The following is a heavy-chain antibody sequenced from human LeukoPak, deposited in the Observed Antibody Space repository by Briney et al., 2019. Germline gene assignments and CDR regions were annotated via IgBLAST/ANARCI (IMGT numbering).Heavy chain of an antibody. V-gene: IGHV3-23*01. D-gene: IGHD3-10*01. CDR2: ISGGGGTT. CDR3: AKSSDFGSGSYQK. Sequence: GGSLRLSCAASGFTFSRYAMSWVRQAPGKGLEWVSAISGGGGTTYYADSEKGRFTISRDNSKNTVYLQMNSLGAEDTAVYYCAKSSDFGSGSYQKWGQGTLVAVSS. J-gene: IGHJ4*02. CDR1: GFTFSRYA.